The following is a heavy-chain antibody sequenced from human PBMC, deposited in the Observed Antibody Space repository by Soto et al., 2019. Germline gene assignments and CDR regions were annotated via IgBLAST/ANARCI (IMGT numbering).Heavy chain of an antibody. J-gene: IGHJ4*02. D-gene: IGHD3-10*01. CDR2: IKRDGSEK. V-gene: IGHV3-7*05. Sequence: EVQLVESGGGLVQPGGSLRLSCAASGFTFSDYWMSWVRQAPGKGLECVANIKRDGSEKYYVDPVKGRFTISRDNAKNSLYLQMNSLRAEDTAVYYCATSMGRGGNDYWGQGTLDTVSS. CDR1: GFTFSDYW. CDR3: ATSMGRGGNDY.